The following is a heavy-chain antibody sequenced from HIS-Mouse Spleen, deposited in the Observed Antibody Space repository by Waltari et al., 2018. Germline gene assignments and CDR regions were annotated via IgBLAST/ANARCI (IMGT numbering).Heavy chain of an antibody. CDR1: GVTVRSYA. J-gene: IGHJ4*02. D-gene: IGHD5-18*01. V-gene: IGHV3-30-3*01. Sequence: QVQLVESGGGVVQPGRSLRLSGSASGVTVRSYAMHWVRQAPGKGLELVAVISYDGSNKYYADSVKGRFTISRDNSKNTLYLQMNSLRAEDTAVYYCARGFVDTAMVDYWGQGTLVTVSS. CDR3: ARGFVDTAMVDY. CDR2: ISYDGSNK.